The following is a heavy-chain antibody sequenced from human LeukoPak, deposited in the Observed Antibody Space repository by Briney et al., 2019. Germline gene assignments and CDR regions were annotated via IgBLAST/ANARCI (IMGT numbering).Heavy chain of an antibody. CDR2: ISGSGGST. V-gene: IGHV3-23*01. D-gene: IGHD3-22*01. Sequence: GGPLRLSCAASGFTFSSYAMSWVRQAPGKGLEWVSAISGSGGSTYYADSVKGRFTISRDNSKSTLYLQMNSLRAEDTAVYYCAKTYDSSAYYHSDYWGQGTLVTVSS. CDR3: AKTYDSSAYYHSDY. J-gene: IGHJ4*02. CDR1: GFTFSSYA.